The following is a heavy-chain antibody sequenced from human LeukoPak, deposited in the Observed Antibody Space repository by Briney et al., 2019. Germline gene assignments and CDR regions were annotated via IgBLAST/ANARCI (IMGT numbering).Heavy chain of an antibody. CDR3: VRGLGGTSEY. J-gene: IGHJ4*02. D-gene: IGHD4-23*01. CDR1: GFTSSSSW. Sequence: GGSLRLSCAASGFTSSSSWMHWVRQAPGKGLVWVSRINPDGSSTSHADSVKGRFTISRDNAKNTLYLQMNSLRAEDTAVYYCVRGLGGTSEYWGQGTLVTVSS. V-gene: IGHV3-74*01. CDR2: INPDGSST.